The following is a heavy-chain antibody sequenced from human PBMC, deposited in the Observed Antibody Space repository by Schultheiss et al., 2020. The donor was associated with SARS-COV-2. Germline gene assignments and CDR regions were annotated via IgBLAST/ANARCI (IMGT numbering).Heavy chain of an antibody. Sequence: GGSLRLSCAASGSNFSIHGMHWVRQVPGKGLEWVAVIWYDGSTNFYADSVKGRFTISRDNSKNMLFLQMNSLRVEDTAIYYCATDPPTGIPFDCWGQGTLVTVSS. CDR3: ATDPPTGIPFDC. V-gene: IGHV3-33*01. D-gene: IGHD1-1*01. CDR1: GSNFSIHG. CDR2: IWYDGSTN. J-gene: IGHJ4*02.